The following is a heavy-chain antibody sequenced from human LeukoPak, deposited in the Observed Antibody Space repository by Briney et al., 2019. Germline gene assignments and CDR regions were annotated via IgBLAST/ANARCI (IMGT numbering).Heavy chain of an antibody. CDR3: AKARNGANAFDI. V-gene: IGHV3-9*01. Sequence: GGSLRLSCAASGFTFDDYAMHWVRQAPGKGLEWVSGISWSSGSIGYADSVKGRFTISRDNAKNSLYLQMNSLRAEDTALYYCAKARNGANAFDIWGQGTMVTVSS. D-gene: IGHD3-10*01. CDR1: GFTFDDYA. CDR2: ISWSSGSI. J-gene: IGHJ3*02.